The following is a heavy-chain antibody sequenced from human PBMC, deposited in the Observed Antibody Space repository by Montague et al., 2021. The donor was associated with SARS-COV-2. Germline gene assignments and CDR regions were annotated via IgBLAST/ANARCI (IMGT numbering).Heavy chain of an antibody. Sequence: SETLSLTCTVSGGSNSSSSYYWGWIRQPPGKGLEWIVSIYYSRSTYYNLSLKSRVTISVDTSKNQFSLKLISVTAADTAVYYCARLYDSSSYYYGMDVWGQGTTVTVSS. J-gene: IGHJ6*02. D-gene: IGHD5/OR15-5a*01. CDR2: IYYSRST. V-gene: IGHV4-39*01. CDR3: ARLYDSSSYYYGMDV. CDR1: GGSNSSSSYY.